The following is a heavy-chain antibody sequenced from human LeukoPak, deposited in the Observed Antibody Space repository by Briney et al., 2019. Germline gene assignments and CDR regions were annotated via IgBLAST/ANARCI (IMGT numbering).Heavy chain of an antibody. CDR2: IYSGGST. J-gene: IGHJ5*02. CDR1: GFTVSSNY. Sequence: GGSLRLSCAASGFTVSSNYMSWVRQAPGKGLEWVSVIYSGGSTYYADSVKGRFTISRDNSKNTLYLQMNSLRAEDMAVYYCAREGTSGRDGYTWGQGTLVTVSS. CDR3: AREGTSGRDGYT. D-gene: IGHD5-24*01. V-gene: IGHV3-53*01.